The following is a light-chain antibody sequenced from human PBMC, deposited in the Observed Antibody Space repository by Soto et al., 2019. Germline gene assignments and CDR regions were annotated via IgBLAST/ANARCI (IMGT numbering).Light chain of an antibody. V-gene: IGLV2-14*01. CDR3: SSYTSSSTLLVV. CDR1: SSDVGGYNY. CDR2: DVS. J-gene: IGLJ2*01. Sequence: QSALTQPASVSGSPGQSITISCTGTSSDVGGYNYVSWYQQHPGKAPKLMIYDVSNRPSGVSNRFSGSKSGNTASLTISGLQAEDEADYYSSSYTSSSTLLVVFGGGTKLTVL.